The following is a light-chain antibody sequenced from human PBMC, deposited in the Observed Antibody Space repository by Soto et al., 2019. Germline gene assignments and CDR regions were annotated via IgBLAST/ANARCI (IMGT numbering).Light chain of an antibody. V-gene: IGKV3-15*01. CDR1: RSVSSN. J-gene: IGKJ4*01. Sequence: EIVVTQSPATLSVSPGERATLSCRASRSVSSNLAWYQQKPGQAPRLLIYGASTRATGLPARFSGSGSGTEFTLTISSLQSEDFAVYYCQQYDNWPLTFGGGTKVEIK. CDR2: GAS. CDR3: QQYDNWPLT.